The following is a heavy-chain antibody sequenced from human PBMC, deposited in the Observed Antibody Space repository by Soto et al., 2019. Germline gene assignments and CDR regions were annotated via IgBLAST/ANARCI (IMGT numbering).Heavy chain of an antibody. V-gene: IGHV3-74*03. CDR3: ARGGLQHALDV. Sequence: EVQLVESGGGLVQPGGSLRLSCAASGFTFSNYWMYWVRQAPGKGLVWVSRVNNDGTDTTHADSVKGRFTISRDNAENTLYLQRSSLRPEDTAVYYCARGGLQHALDVWGQGSTVTVS. CDR2: VNNDGTDT. D-gene: IGHD6-13*01. CDR1: GFTFSNYW. J-gene: IGHJ6*02.